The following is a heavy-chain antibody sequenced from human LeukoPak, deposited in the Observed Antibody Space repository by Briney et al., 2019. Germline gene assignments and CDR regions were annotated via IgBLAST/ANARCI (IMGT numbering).Heavy chain of an antibody. CDR2: ISSKSYYI. Sequence: GGSLRLSCAASGFTFSTYSMNWVRQAPGKGLEWVSSISSKSYYIYYADSVKGRFTISRDNAKNSLYLQMNSLRAEDTAVYYCAKDLDSTAFDIWGQGTMVTVSS. D-gene: IGHD2/OR15-2a*01. CDR3: AKDLDSTAFDI. V-gene: IGHV3-21*01. J-gene: IGHJ3*02. CDR1: GFTFSTYS.